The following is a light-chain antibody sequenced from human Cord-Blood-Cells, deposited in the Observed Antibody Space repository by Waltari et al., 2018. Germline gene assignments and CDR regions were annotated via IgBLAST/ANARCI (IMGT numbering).Light chain of an antibody. J-gene: IGLJ3*02. CDR2: RNSDGSH. Sequence: QLVLTQSPSASASLGASVKLPSTLSSGHSSYAIARHQQQPEKGPRYLMKRNSDGSHSKGDGIPDRFSGSSSGAERYLTISSLQSGDEADYYCQTWGTGIQVFGGGTKLTVL. V-gene: IGLV4-69*01. CDR3: QTWGTGIQV. CDR1: SGHSSYA.